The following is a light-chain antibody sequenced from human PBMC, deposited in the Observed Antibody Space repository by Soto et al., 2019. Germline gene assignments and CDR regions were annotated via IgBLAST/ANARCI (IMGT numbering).Light chain of an antibody. CDR1: QSINGY. CDR2: DAS. CDR3: QQRSNWPPWT. V-gene: IGKV3-11*01. Sequence: EIVLTQSPATLSLSPGERATLSCRASQSINGYLAWYQHKPGQAPRLLLDDASNRATGIPARFSGSGSGTDFTLTISSLEPEDFAVYYCQQRSNWPPWTFGQGTKVEIK. J-gene: IGKJ1*01.